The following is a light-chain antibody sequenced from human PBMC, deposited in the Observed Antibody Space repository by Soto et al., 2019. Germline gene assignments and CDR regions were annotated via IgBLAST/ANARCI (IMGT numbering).Light chain of an antibody. Sequence: DIVMTQSPDSLAVSLGERATINCKSSQSVLYSSNNKNYLAWYQQKPGQPPKLLIFWASTRESGVPDRFSGSGSGADFTLAIRSRQAEDVAVYYCQQYYSTPLTFGGGTKVEIK. CDR2: WAS. V-gene: IGKV4-1*01. CDR3: QQYYSTPLT. J-gene: IGKJ4*01. CDR1: QSVLYSSNNKNY.